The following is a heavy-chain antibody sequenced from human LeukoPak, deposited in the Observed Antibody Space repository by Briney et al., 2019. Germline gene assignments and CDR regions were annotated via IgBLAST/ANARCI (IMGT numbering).Heavy chain of an antibody. V-gene: IGHV4-4*02. Sequence: SETLSLTCAVSGGSISSSNWWSWVRQPPGKGLEWIGEIYHSGSTNYNPSLKSRVTISVDKSKNQFSLKLTSVTATDTAVYYCARKSSAVAGPFDYWGQGTLVTVSS. J-gene: IGHJ4*02. D-gene: IGHD6-19*01. CDR3: ARKSSAVAGPFDY. CDR1: GGSISSSNW. CDR2: IYHSGST.